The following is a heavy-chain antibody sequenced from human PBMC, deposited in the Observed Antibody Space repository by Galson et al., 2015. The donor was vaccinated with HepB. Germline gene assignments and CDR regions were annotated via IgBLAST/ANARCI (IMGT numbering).Heavy chain of an antibody. V-gene: IGHV3-23*01. CDR1: GFTFNTYA. CDR2: INGAGGTK. J-gene: IGHJ6*02. D-gene: IGHD2-2*01. Sequence: SLRLSCAASGFTFNTYAMTWVRQAPGKGLEWVSGINGAGGTKYYAGSVKGRFTISRDNSKNTLYLQMNGLRAEDTAVYYCAKSAYSTTRQSYYYFYYAMDAWGQGTTVTVSS. CDR3: AKSAYSTTRQSYYYFYYAMDA.